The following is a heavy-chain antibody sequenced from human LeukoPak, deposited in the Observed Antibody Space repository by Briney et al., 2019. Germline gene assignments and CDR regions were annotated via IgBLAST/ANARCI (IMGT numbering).Heavy chain of an antibody. J-gene: IGHJ5*02. D-gene: IGHD3-3*01. CDR2: ISAYNGNT. CDR1: GYTFTSYG. CDR3: ARAPYDFWSGNNWFDP. Sequence: GASVKVSCKASGYTFTSYGISWVRQAPGQGLEWMGWISAYNGNTNYAQKLQGRVTMTTDTSTSTAYMELRSLRSDETAVYYCARAPYDFWSGNNWFDPWGQGTLVTVSS. V-gene: IGHV1-18*01.